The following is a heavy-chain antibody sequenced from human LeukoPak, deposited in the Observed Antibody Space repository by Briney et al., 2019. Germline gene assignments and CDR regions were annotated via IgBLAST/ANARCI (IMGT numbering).Heavy chain of an antibody. CDR2: ISGTGGDT. CDR3: VKDPRDTYGTNWFVS. D-gene: IGHD2-21*01. J-gene: IGHJ5*01. CDR1: GFSFGNYA. V-gene: IGHV3-23*01. Sequence: PGGPLILSCVASGFSFGNYAMCWLRQAPGKGLQWVSQISGTGGDTWYAGFARVPFTISKDKYKKSLYLHMSGLRVDDTAMYYCVKDPRDTYGTNWFVSWGQGTLLIVSP.